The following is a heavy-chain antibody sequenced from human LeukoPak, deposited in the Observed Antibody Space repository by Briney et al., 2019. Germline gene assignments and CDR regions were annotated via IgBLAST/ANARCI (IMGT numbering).Heavy chain of an antibody. CDR2: ISYSGST. Sequence: KPSETLSLTCTVSGGSISPYFWTWIRQPPGKGLEWIGHISYSGSTYYIPSLKSRVTISLDTSKNQFSLKLNSVTAADTAVYFCARQAWLLDFWGQGALVTVSS. CDR1: GGSISPYF. J-gene: IGHJ4*02. V-gene: IGHV4-59*08. CDR3: ARQAWLLDF. D-gene: IGHD5-12*01.